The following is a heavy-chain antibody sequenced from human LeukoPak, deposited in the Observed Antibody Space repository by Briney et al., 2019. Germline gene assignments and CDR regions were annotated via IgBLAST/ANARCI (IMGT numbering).Heavy chain of an antibody. V-gene: IGHV1-46*01. CDR3: ARVDHPTYYYGSGSYLSFDY. Sequence: ASVKVSCKTSGYTFTDYYIQWLRQAPGQGLEWMGVLNPSVGNTAYAQKFQGRVTMTRDTSTSTVYMELSRLRSDDTAVYYCARVDHPTYYYGSGSYLSFDYWGQGTLVTVSS. CDR2: LNPSVGNT. J-gene: IGHJ4*02. D-gene: IGHD3-10*01. CDR1: GYTFTDYY.